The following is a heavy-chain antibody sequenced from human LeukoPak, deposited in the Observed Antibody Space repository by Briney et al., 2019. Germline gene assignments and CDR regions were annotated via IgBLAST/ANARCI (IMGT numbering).Heavy chain of an antibody. D-gene: IGHD1-26*01. CDR3: ARGGVGATTMPDWYFDL. CDR1: GGPFSGYY. CDR2: INHSAST. Sequence: SQTLSLTCALYGGPFSGYYWSWIRQPPGKGLDWIGEINHSASTNYNPSLKSRVTMSVDTSKNQFSLKLSSVTAADTAVYYCARGGVGATTMPDWYFDLWGRGTLVTVSS. J-gene: IGHJ2*01. V-gene: IGHV4-34*01.